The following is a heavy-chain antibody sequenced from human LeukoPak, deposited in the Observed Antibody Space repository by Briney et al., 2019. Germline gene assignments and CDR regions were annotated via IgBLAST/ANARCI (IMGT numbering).Heavy chain of an antibody. Sequence: SETLSLTCAVYGGSFRGYYWSWIRQHPGKGLEGIGEIQHSGSTNYNPSLKSRVTISVDTSNNQFSLKLSSVTAADTAVFFRARDGIRYFDWLPPIDYWGQGTLVTVSS. CDR3: ARDGIRYFDWLPPIDY. D-gene: IGHD3-9*01. CDR1: GGSFRGYY. V-gene: IGHV4-34*01. J-gene: IGHJ4*02. CDR2: IQHSGST.